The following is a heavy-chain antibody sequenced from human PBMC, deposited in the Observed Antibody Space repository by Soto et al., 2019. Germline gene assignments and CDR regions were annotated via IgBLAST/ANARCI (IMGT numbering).Heavy chain of an antibody. Sequence: HPGGSLRLSCEVSGFSFNANYMSWVRQAPGKGLEWVSVIYSGGSTYYIDSVKGRFSISRDISKNTLYLQMNSLRAEDTAVYYCHGYGYWGQGTLVTVSS. CDR3: HGYGY. J-gene: IGHJ4*02. D-gene: IGHD5-18*01. V-gene: IGHV3-53*01. CDR2: IYSGGST. CDR1: GFSFNANY.